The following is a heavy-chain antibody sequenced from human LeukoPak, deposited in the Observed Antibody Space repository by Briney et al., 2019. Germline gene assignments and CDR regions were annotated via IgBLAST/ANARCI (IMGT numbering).Heavy chain of an antibody. V-gene: IGHV3-30-3*01. CDR3: ARGVFATGWYPDNFDY. CDR2: ISYDGSNK. D-gene: IGHD6-19*01. J-gene: IGHJ4*02. Sequence: GRSLRLSCAASGFTFSSYAMHWVRQAPGKGLEWVAVISYDGSNKYYADSVKGRFTISRGNAENSVFLQMDSLRAEDTAVYYCARGVFATGWYPDNFDYWGQGSLVTVSS. CDR1: GFTFSSYA.